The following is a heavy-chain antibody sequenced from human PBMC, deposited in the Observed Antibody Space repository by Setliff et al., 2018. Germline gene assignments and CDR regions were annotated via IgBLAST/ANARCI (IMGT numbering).Heavy chain of an antibody. Sequence: PSETLSLTCTVSGGSISSGVYYWAWIRQPPGKGLEWIGRIYYRGDTYYNASLKSRLTLSVDTSKNQVSLNLRSVTAADTAVYYCARVSGGPDYWGQGTLVTVSS. D-gene: IGHD3-10*01. J-gene: IGHJ4*02. CDR1: GGSISSGVYY. CDR2: IYYRGDT. V-gene: IGHV4-39*07. CDR3: ARVSGGPDY.